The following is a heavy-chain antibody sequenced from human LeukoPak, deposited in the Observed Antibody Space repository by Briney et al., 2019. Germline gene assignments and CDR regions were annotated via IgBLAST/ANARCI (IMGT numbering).Heavy chain of an antibody. D-gene: IGHD3-22*01. CDR1: GYTFTSYG. CDR2: ISAYNGNT. Sequence: ASVKVSCKASGYTFTSYGISWVRQAPGQGLEWMGWISAYNGNTNYAQKLQGRVTMTTDTSTSTAYMELRSLRSDDTAVYYCARGEYYDSSGYPIGGLDYWGQGTLVTVSS. J-gene: IGHJ4*02. CDR3: ARGEYYDSSGYPIGGLDY. V-gene: IGHV1-18*01.